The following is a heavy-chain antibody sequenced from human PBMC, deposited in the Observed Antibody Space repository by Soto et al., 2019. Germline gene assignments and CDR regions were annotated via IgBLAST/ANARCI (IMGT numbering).Heavy chain of an antibody. Sequence: GGFQSVSGESSGFPCGRRSMNWVRQVPGKGLEWVASISSGSSDTWYADSVKCRFIISRDNAQNSLFLQMDTRTPEDATMNLCARVAYWGQGNQV. CDR3: ARVAY. V-gene: IGHV3-21*01. CDR1: GFPCGRRS. CDR2: ISSGSSDT. J-gene: IGHJ4*02.